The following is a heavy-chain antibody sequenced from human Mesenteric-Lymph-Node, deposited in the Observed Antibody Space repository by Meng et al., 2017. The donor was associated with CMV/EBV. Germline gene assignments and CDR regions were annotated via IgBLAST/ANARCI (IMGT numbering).Heavy chain of an antibody. V-gene: IGHV4-38-2*01. Sequence: GSLRLSCAASGFTFSDYYMSWVRQAPGKGLEWIGSIYYSGSTYYNPSLKSRVTISVDTSKNQFSLKLSSVTAADTAVYYCAWGYCSSTSCSPDYWGQGTLVTVSS. J-gene: IGHJ4*02. D-gene: IGHD2-2*01. CDR2: IYYSGST. CDR1: GFTFSDYY. CDR3: AWGYCSSTSCSPDY.